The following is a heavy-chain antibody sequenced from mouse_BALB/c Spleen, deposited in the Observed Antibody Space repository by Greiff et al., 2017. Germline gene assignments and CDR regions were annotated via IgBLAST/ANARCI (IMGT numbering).Heavy chain of an antibody. V-gene: IGHV1-80*01. Sequence: QVQLQQSGAELVRPGSSVKISCKASGYAFSSYWMNWVKQRPGQGLEWIGQIYPGDGDTNYNGKFKGKATLTADKSSSTAYMQLSSLTSEDSAVYFCARSGGEGFAYWGQGTLVTVSA. CDR2: IYPGDGDT. J-gene: IGHJ3*01. CDR1: GYAFSSYW. CDR3: ARSGGEGFAY. D-gene: IGHD3-2*02.